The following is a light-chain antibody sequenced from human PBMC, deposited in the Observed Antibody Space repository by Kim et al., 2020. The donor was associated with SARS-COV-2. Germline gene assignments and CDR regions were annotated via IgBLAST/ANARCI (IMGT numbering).Light chain of an antibody. CDR3: QQYGSSLLT. CDR1: QRVSSSY. Sequence: LTPGERANLSCRASQRVSSSYLAWYQQKPGKAPRLLIYGASSRATGIPDRFSGSGSGTDFTLTISRLEPEDFAVYYCQQYGSSLLTFGGGTKLEIK. J-gene: IGKJ4*01. V-gene: IGKV3-20*01. CDR2: GAS.